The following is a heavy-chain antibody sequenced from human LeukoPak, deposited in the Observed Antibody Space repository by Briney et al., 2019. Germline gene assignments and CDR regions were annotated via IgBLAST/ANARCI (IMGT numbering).Heavy chain of an antibody. CDR2: IYTSGST. J-gene: IGHJ5*02. CDR3: ARVDYYDSSGTPGNWFDP. Sequence: SETLSLTCTVSGGSISSSSYYWGWIRPPPGKGLEWIGRIYTSGSTHYNPSLKSRVTISVDTSKHQFSLKLSSVPAADTAVYYCARVDYYDSSGTPGNWFDPWGQGTLVTVSS. V-gene: IGHV4-39*07. CDR1: GGSISSSSYY. D-gene: IGHD3-22*01.